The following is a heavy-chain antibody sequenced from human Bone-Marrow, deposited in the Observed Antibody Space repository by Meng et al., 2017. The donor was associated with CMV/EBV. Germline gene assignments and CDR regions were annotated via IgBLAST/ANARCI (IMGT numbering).Heavy chain of an antibody. V-gene: IGHV3-33*06. J-gene: IGHJ4*02. CDR3: AKDRGPRNYYFDY. Sequence: CACSGFSFSCYGMHWVRQAPGKGLEWGALIWYDGSKKYYADSVKGRFTISRDNSKNTLYLQMSSLRAEDTAVYYCAKDRGPRNYYFDYWGQGTLVTVSS. CDR1: GFSFSCYG. CDR2: IWYDGSKK.